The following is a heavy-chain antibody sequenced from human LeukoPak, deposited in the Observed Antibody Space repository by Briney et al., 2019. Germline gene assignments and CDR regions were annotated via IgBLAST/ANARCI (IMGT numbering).Heavy chain of an antibody. CDR2: IHHGGNT. D-gene: IGHD6-19*01. Sequence: GSLRLSCAASGFTFSYFWMSWVRQAPGKGLEWIGEIHHGGNTNYNPSLESRVTMSVDRSKNQFSLKLTSVTAADTAVYYCAKGAGPPWFDPWGQGTLVTVSS. V-gene: IGHV4-4*02. J-gene: IGHJ5*02. CDR1: GFTFSYFW. CDR3: AKGAGPPWFDP.